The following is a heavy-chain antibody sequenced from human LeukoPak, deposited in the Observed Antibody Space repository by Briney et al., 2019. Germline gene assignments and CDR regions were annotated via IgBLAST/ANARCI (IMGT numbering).Heavy chain of an antibody. J-gene: IGHJ3*02. Sequence: GRSLRLSCAASGLTFDDYAMHWVRQAPGKGLEWVSGISWNSGSIGYADSVKGRFTISRDNAKNSLYPQMNSLRAEDTALYYCAKDWQYYDSSDKAAAFDIWGQGTMVTVSS. CDR3: AKDWQYYDSSDKAAAFDI. CDR2: ISWNSGSI. V-gene: IGHV3-9*01. D-gene: IGHD3-22*01. CDR1: GLTFDDYA.